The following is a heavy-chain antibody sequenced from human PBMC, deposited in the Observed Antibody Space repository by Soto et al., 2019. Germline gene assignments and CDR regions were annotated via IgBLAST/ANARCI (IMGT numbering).Heavy chain of an antibody. D-gene: IGHD6-6*01. CDR3: ARDRRGTPFSSIAAPADY. V-gene: IGHV3-21*01. CDR1: GFTFSSYS. J-gene: IGHJ4*02. Sequence: EVQLVESGGGLVKPGGSLRLSCAASGFTFSSYSMNWVRQAPGKGLEWASSISSSSSYIYYADSVKGRFTISRDNAKNSLYLQMNSLRAEDTAVYYCARDRRGTPFSSIAAPADYWGQGTLVTVSS. CDR2: ISSSSSYI.